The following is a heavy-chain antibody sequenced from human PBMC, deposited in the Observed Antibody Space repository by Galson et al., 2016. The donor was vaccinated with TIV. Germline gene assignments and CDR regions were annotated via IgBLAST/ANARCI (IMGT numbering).Heavy chain of an antibody. Sequence: SVKVSCKASGYNFIFYTMHWVRQAPGQSLEWMGWLNPGNGNTKYSQRLQGRVTISRDTSATTAYMELSSLRSEDTAAYYCARNLQGSSKGFDYWGQGTLVTVSS. D-gene: IGHD3-10*01. J-gene: IGHJ4*02. V-gene: IGHV1-3*01. CDR1: GYNFIFYT. CDR2: LNPGNGNT. CDR3: ARNLQGSSKGFDY.